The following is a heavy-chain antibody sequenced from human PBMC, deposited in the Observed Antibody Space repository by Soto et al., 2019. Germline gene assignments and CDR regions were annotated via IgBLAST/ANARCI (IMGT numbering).Heavy chain of an antibody. CDR3: ARHGWITATTYYFDP. D-gene: IGHD1-20*01. CDR1: GGSVITSTYY. Sequence: QLQLQESGPGLVKPSETLSLTCTVYGGSVITSTYYWGWIRQSPGKGLEWIGSIYFRGNTYYNPSLKSRVTISVDTSKNQFSLRLSSVTAADTAVYYCARHGWITATTYYFDPWGQGTLVTVSS. V-gene: IGHV4-39*01. J-gene: IGHJ4*02. CDR2: IYFRGNT.